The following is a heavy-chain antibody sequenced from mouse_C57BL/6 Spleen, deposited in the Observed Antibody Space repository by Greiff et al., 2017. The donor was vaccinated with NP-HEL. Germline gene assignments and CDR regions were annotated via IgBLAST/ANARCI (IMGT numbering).Heavy chain of an antibody. CDR2: VYPYNGGT. CDR3: ARSDYGSSYWYFDV. J-gene: IGHJ1*03. V-gene: IGHV1-36*01. D-gene: IGHD1-1*01. CDR1: GFTFTDYY. Sequence: DVKLVESGPVLVKPGPSVKISCKASGFTFTDYYMHWVKQSHGKSLEWIGLVYPYNGGTSYNQKFKGKATLTVDTSSSTAYMELNSLTSEDSAVYYCARSDYGSSYWYFDVWGTGTTVTVSS.